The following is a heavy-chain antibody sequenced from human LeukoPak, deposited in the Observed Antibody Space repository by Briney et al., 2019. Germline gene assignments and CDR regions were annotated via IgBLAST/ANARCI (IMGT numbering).Heavy chain of an antibody. Sequence: GGSLRLSCAASGXTFSIYAMSWVRQAPGKGLDWVSGVSGSAGSTHYADSVKGRFTISRDNSKNTLYLQMDSLRAEDTAVYYCAKQKVGTGGFFFDYWGQGALVTVSS. V-gene: IGHV3-23*01. CDR1: GXTFSIYA. CDR3: AKQKVGTGGFFFDY. CDR2: VSGSAGST. D-gene: IGHD7-27*01. J-gene: IGHJ4*02.